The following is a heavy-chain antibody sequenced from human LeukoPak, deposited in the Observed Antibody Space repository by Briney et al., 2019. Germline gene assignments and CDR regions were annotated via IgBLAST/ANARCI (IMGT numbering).Heavy chain of an antibody. V-gene: IGHV3-23*01. D-gene: IGHD5-18*01. CDR3: AKMRVGYSYGPGWFDP. CDR1: GVTFSSYA. Sequence: GGSLSLSCAASGVTFSSYAMSWVRQAPGKGLEWVSAISGSGGSTYYADSVKGRFTISRDNSKNTLYLQMNSLRAEDTAVYYCAKMRVGYSYGPGWFDPWGQGTLVTVSS. CDR2: ISGSGGST. J-gene: IGHJ5*02.